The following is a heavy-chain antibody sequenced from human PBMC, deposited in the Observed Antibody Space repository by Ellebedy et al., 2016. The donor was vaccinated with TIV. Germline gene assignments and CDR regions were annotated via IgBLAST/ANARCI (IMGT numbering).Heavy chain of an antibody. CDR1: GFTFSSYG. J-gene: IGHJ4*02. V-gene: IGHV3-30*03. D-gene: IGHD2-8*01. Sequence: PGGSLRLSCAASGFTFSSYGMHWVRQAPGKGLEWVAVISHDGSKKYYADSVKGRFTISRDISKNTLYLQMNSLTAEDTAVYYCAREVYASSTDYWGQGTLVTVSS. CDR3: AREVYASSTDY. CDR2: ISHDGSKK.